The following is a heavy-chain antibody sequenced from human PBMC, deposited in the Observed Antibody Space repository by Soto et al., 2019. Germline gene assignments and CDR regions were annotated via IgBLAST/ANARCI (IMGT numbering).Heavy chain of an antibody. J-gene: IGHJ4*02. Sequence: SETLSLTCAVYGGSFSGYYWSWICQPPGKGLEWIGEINHSGSTNYNPSLKSRVTISVDTSKNQLSLKLSSVTAADTAVYYCASLGDYYFDYWGQGTLVTVSS. CDR2: INHSGST. V-gene: IGHV4-34*01. CDR3: ASLGDYYFDY. CDR1: GGSFSGYY. D-gene: IGHD2-21*02.